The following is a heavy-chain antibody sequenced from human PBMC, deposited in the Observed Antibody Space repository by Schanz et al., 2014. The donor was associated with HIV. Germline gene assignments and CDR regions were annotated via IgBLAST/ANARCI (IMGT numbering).Heavy chain of an antibody. CDR1: GGTFSNYA. D-gene: IGHD3-10*01. CDR3: TSGSFEFGDLLDDYYYDAMDV. J-gene: IGHJ6*02. V-gene: IGHV1-69*09. Sequence: QVQLVQSGAEVQMPGSSVKVSCKASGGTFSNYAMTWVRPAPGQGLEWMGKINPSGGRTNYAQKFQGRVTITADNSTSTLYLELSSLRSEDTAVYYCTSGSFEFGDLLDDYYYDAMDVWGQGTTVTVSS. CDR2: INPSGGRT.